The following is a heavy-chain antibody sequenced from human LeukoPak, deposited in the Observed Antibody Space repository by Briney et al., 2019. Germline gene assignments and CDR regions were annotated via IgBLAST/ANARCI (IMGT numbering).Heavy chain of an antibody. Sequence: GGSLRLSCAASGFTFSSYGMHWVRQAPGKGLEWVAVIWYDGSNKYYADSVKGRFTVSRDNSKNTLYLQMNSLRAEDTAVYYCARVGQQGLELRNGENYFDYWGQGTLVTVSS. CDR1: GFTFSSYG. V-gene: IGHV3-33*01. J-gene: IGHJ4*02. CDR2: IWYDGSNK. CDR3: ARVGQQGLELRNGENYFDY. D-gene: IGHD1-7*01.